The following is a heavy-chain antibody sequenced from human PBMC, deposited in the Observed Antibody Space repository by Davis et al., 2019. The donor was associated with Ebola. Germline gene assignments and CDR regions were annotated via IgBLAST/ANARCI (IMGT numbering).Heavy chain of an antibody. CDR2: ITGDGSST. D-gene: IGHD3-10*01. CDR3: ARDFFGSGSYSILYYYYGMDV. CDR1: GFTFSTYW. V-gene: IGHV3-74*01. Sequence: PGGSLRLSCTASGFTFSTYWMHWVRQAPGKGLAWVSRITGDGSSTDYADSVKGRFTISRDNSKNTLYLQMNSLRAEDTAVYYCARDFFGSGSYSILYYYYGMDVWGQGTTVTVSS. J-gene: IGHJ6*02.